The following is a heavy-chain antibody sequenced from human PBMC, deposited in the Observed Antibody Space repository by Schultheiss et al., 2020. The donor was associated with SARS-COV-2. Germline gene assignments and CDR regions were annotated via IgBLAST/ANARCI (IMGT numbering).Heavy chain of an antibody. D-gene: IGHD3-22*01. V-gene: IGHV4-61*02. J-gene: IGHJ4*02. CDR3: ARAPPAFDSSGFYGGSGVYYFDY. Sequence: SETLSLTCTVSGGSISSGSYYWSWIRQPAGKGLEWIGRIYTSGSTNYNPSLKSRVTMSVDTSKNQFSLRLNSVTAADTAVYYCARAPPAFDSSGFYGGSGVYYFDYWGQGTLVTVSS. CDR2: IYTSGST. CDR1: GGSISSGSYY.